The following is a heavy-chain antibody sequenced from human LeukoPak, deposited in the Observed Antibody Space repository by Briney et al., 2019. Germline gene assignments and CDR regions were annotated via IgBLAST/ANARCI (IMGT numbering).Heavy chain of an antibody. CDR1: GFTFNSYA. CDR3: AKDPLPGRLGAFDY. CDR2: ISVSGVAT. J-gene: IGHJ4*01. V-gene: IGHV3-23*01. Sequence: PGGSLRLSCAASGFTFNSYAMSWVRQAPGRGLEWVSAISVSGVATYYADSVKGRFTISRDISKNTLYLQMNSLRAEDTAVYYCAKDPLPGRLGAFDYWGHGTLVTVSS. D-gene: IGHD1-26*01.